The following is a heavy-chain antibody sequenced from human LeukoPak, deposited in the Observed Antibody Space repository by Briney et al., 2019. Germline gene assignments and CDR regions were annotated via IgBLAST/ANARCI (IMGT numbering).Heavy chain of an antibody. CDR1: GFTFSSYS. V-gene: IGHV3-48*04. CDR3: ARETNYDFWSGYYRGFDY. J-gene: IGHJ4*02. D-gene: IGHD3-3*01. CDR2: ISSSSSTI. Sequence: PGGSLRLSCAASGFTFSSYSMTWVRQAPGKGLEWVSYISSSSSTIYYADSVKGRFTISRDNAKNSLYLQLNSLRAEDTAVYYWARETNYDFWSGYYRGFDYWGQGTLVTVSS.